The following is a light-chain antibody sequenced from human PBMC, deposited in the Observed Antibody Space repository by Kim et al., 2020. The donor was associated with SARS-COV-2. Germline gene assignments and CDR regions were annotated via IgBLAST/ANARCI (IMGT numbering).Light chain of an antibody. V-gene: IGLV3-21*04. CDR1: NIGSRR. CDR3: QVWDSGSVHPVV. J-gene: IGLJ2*01. Sequence: PGQTASITCGGTNIGSRRVHWYQQKPGQAPMMVISYDTARPSGIPERFSGSNSGNTATLTISRVEAGDEADYYCQVWDSGSVHPVVFGGGTQLTVL. CDR2: YDT.